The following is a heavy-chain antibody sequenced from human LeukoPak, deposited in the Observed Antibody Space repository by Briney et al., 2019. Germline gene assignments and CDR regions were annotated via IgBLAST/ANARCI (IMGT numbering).Heavy chain of an antibody. Sequence: PSETLSLTCTVSGGSLSSSSYYWSWIRQPPGKGLEWIGEINHSGSTNYNPSLKSRVTISVDTSKNQFSLKLSSVTAADTAVYYCAGYRRDGYNSFLREAFDIWGQGTMVTVSS. CDR3: AGYRRDGYNSFLREAFDI. CDR2: INHSGST. V-gene: IGHV4-39*07. J-gene: IGHJ3*02. CDR1: GGSLSSSSYY. D-gene: IGHD5-24*01.